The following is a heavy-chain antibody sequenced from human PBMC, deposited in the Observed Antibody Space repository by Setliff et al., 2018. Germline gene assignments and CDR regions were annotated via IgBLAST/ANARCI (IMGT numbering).Heavy chain of an antibody. CDR3: AREAVVRFINYNFWSGSLGY. CDR1: GYTFTSYP. Sequence: GASVKVSCKASGYTFTSYPINWVRQAPGQGLEWMGWINTKTGNPAYAQAFTGRLIFSLDTSVNTSYLQITSLKAEDTAVYYCAREAVVRFINYNFWSGSLGYWGQGTLVTVSS. CDR2: INTKTGNP. J-gene: IGHJ4*02. D-gene: IGHD3-3*01. V-gene: IGHV7-4-1*02.